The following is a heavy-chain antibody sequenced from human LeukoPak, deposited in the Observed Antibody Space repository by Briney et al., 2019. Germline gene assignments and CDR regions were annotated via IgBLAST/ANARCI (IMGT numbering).Heavy chain of an antibody. Sequence: GASVKVSCKASGYTFTSYDINWVRQATGQGLEWMGWMNPNSGNTGYAQKFQGRVTMTRNTSISTAYMELSSLRSEDTAVYYCARGLRESYYDFWSGYYFFDYWGQGTLVTVSS. J-gene: IGHJ4*02. CDR3: ARGLRESYYDFWSGYYFFDY. D-gene: IGHD3-3*01. CDR1: GYTFTSYD. CDR2: MNPNSGNT. V-gene: IGHV1-8*01.